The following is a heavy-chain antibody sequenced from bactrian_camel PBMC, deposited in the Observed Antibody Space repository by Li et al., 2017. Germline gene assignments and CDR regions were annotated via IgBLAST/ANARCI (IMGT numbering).Heavy chain of an antibody. CDR2: IDRDGTT. J-gene: IGHJ6*01. CDR3: VTWWSVGF. V-gene: IGHV3S53*01. D-gene: IGHD7*01. Sequence: QVQLVESGGGSVQAGESLRLSCVVTGYTANFYCMGWFRQAPGKQREGVAAIDRDGTTVYKDSVKGRFTTSRDNAKSTLYLQMNNLKTEDTAVYYCVTWWSVGFWGQGTQVTVS. CDR1: GYTANFYC.